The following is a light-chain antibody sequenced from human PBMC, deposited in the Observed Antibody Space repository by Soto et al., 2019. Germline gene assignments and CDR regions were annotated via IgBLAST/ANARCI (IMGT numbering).Light chain of an antibody. CDR3: NSNTSSNTYV. J-gene: IGLJ1*01. CDR2: DVT. V-gene: IGLV2-14*01. CDR1: NSDIGGYNY. Sequence: ALTQPASVSGSPGQSITISCTGTNSDIGGYNYVSWYQQHPGKAPKLMIYDVTNRPSGVSNRFSGSKSGNTASLTISGLQAEDEADYYCNSNTSSNTYVFGTGTKVTVL.